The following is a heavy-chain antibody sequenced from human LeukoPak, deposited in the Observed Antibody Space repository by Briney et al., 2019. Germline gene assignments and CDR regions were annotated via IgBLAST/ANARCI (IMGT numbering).Heavy chain of an antibody. CDR2: ISYDGSNK. V-gene: IGHV3-30*18. J-gene: IGHJ4*02. CDR3: AKDQSPQYYDFWSGGYYFDY. Sequence: GGSLRLSCAASGFTFSSYGMHWVCQAPGKGLEWVAVISYDGSNKYYADSVKGRFTISRDNSKNTLYLQMNSLRAEDTAVYYCAKDQSPQYYDFWSGGYYFDYWGQGTLVTVSS. CDR1: GFTFSSYG. D-gene: IGHD3-3*01.